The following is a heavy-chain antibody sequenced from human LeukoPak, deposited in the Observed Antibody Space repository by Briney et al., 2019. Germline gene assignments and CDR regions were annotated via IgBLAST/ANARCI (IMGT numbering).Heavy chain of an antibody. CDR3: ARVPRYYCSGGNCQNWFDP. Sequence: PSETLSLTCTVSGGSISSYYWSWIRQPPGKGLEWIGYIYYSGSTNYNPSLKSRVTISVDTSKNQFSLKLSSVTAADTAVYYCARVPRYYCSGGNCQNWFDPWGQGILVTVSS. J-gene: IGHJ5*02. CDR1: GGSISSYY. V-gene: IGHV4-59*01. CDR2: IYYSGST. D-gene: IGHD2-15*01.